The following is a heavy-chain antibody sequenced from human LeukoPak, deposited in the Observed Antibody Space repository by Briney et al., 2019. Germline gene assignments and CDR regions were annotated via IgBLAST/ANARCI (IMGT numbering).Heavy chain of an antibody. CDR2: IYYSGST. CDR3: ALTEDSSGYYEDY. V-gene: IGHV4-30-4*08. Sequence: PSETLSLTCTVSGGSISSGGYYWSWIRQPPGKGLEWIGYIYYSGSTYYNPSLKSRVTISVDTSKNQFSLKLSSVTAADTAVYYCALTEDSSGYYEDYWGQGTLVTVSS. D-gene: IGHD3-22*01. J-gene: IGHJ4*02. CDR1: GGSISSGGYY.